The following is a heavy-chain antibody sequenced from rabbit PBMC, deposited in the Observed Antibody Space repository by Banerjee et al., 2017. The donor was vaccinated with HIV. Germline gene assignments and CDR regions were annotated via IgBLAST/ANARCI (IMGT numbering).Heavy chain of an antibody. CDR2: IAGSSSGFT. J-gene: IGHJ6*01. Sequence: QSLEESGGDLVKPGASLTLTCTASGFSFSSSDYMCWVRQAPGKGLEWISCIAGSSSGFTYSATWAKGRFTCSKTSSTTVTLQMTSLTVADTATYCCASDTGSSFSSYGMDLWGPGTLVTVS. CDR1: GFSFSSSDY. V-gene: IGHV1S40*01. CDR3: ASDTGSSFSSYGMDL. D-gene: IGHD8-1*01.